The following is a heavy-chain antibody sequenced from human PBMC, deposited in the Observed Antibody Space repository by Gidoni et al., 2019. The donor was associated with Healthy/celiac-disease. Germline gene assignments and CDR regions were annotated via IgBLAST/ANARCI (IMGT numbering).Heavy chain of an antibody. V-gene: IGHV3-73*02. Sequence: EVQLVESGGGLVKPGGSLKLSCAASGFTFSGSAMHWVRQASGQGLGWVGRIRSKANSYATAYAASVKGRFTISRDDSKNTAYLQMNSLKTEDTAVYYCTRLGAMTTVTNWGQGTLVTVSS. CDR3: TRLGAMTTVTN. CDR1: GFTFSGSA. CDR2: IRSKANSYAT. D-gene: IGHD4-17*01. J-gene: IGHJ4*02.